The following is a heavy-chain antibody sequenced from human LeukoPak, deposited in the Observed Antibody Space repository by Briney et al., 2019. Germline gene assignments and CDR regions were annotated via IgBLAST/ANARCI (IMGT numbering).Heavy chain of an antibody. D-gene: IGHD3-10*01. CDR2: INTKSGAT. V-gene: IGHV1-2*02. Sequence: ASVKVSCKASGYTFTDYYVHWVRQAPGQGLEWMGWINTKSGATNYAQKVQGRVTMTTDTSTSTAYMEVRSLRSDDTAVYYCARDKDHHGSGSYYMGFDPWGQGTLVTVSS. CDR1: GYTFTDYY. J-gene: IGHJ5*02. CDR3: ARDKDHHGSGSYYMGFDP.